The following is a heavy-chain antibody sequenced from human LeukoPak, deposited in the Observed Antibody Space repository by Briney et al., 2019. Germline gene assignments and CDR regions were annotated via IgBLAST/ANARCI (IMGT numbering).Heavy chain of an antibody. Sequence: SETLSLTCTVSGSSISGYYWSWIRQAPGKALEWIAYIYSSGSTSYNPSLKSRVTLSVDTSNNQFSLKLSSVTAADTAEYYCTRGAYMYAFYFDSWGQGTQVTVSS. CDR1: GSSISGYY. J-gene: IGHJ4*02. D-gene: IGHD2-8*01. CDR2: IYSSGST. V-gene: IGHV4-59*01. CDR3: TRGAYMYAFYFDS.